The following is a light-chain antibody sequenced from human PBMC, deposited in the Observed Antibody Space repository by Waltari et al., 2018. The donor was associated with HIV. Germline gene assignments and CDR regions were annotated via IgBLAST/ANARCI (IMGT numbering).Light chain of an antibody. CDR1: SPNIGRNT. J-gene: IGLJ3*02. CDR2: SNN. V-gene: IGLV1-44*01. Sequence: QSVLTQPPSASGTPGQRVTISCSGSSPNIGRNTVNWYQQLPGTAPKLLIYSNNQRPSGVPDRFSGSKSGTSASLAISGLQSEDEADYYCAAWDDSLNGHWVFGGGTKLTVL. CDR3: AAWDDSLNGHWV.